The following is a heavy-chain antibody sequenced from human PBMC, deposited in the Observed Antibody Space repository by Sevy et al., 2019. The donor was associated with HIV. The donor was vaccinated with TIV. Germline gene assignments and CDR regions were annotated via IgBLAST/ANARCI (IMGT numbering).Heavy chain of an antibody. D-gene: IGHD5-18*01. CDR1: GSGFRFDDYA. Sequence: GGSLRLSCVASGSGFRFDDYAMNWVRQAPGKGLEWVAGISWNGFSTGYGDSVKGRATISRDNAKNSVYLQTNNLRDEDTALYYCAKDTVPVGYRFDYQYTYYYGMDVWGQWTTVTVSS. CDR2: ISWNGFST. CDR3: AKDTVPVGYRFDYQYTYYYGMDV. V-gene: IGHV3-9*01. J-gene: IGHJ6*02.